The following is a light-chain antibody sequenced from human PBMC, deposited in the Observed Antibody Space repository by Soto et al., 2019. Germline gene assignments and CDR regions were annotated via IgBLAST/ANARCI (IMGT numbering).Light chain of an antibody. Sequence: EIVLTKSRGTLSLSPVERATLSCRASQSVRSDYLAWYPQKPGQAPRLHIYGASTRATGIPARFSGSGSGTDFTLTISSLEPEDLAVDYSQQRSNWPITVGQGTRLEIK. CDR1: QSVRSDY. CDR3: QQRSNWPIT. CDR2: GAS. V-gene: IGKV3D-20*02. J-gene: IGKJ5*01.